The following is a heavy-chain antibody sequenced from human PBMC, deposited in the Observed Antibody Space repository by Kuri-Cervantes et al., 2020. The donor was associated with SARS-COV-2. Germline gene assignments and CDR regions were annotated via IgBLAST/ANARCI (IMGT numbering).Heavy chain of an antibody. J-gene: IGHJ4*02. CDR2: INGDGSNT. D-gene: IGHD6-13*01. Sequence: GGSLRLSCAASGFSFSSYWIDWVRQAPGKGLVWVSRINGDGSNTSYADFVKGRFTISRDNAKNTLYLRMNSLSAEDTAVYYCARDIAISGNYFDYWGQGTLVTVSS. V-gene: IGHV3-74*01. CDR1: GFSFSSYW. CDR3: ARDIAISGNYFDY.